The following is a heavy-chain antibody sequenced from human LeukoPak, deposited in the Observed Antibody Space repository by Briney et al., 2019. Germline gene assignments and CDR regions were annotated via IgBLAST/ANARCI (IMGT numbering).Heavy chain of an antibody. D-gene: IGHD6-13*01. CDR1: GGSISSYY. CDR2: IYYSGST. Sequence: PSETLSLTCTVSGGSISSYYWSWIRQPPGKGPEWIGYIYYSGSTNYNPSLKSRVTISVDTSKNQFSLKLSSVTAADTAVYYCARVRYSSSWYYYYGMDVWGQGTTVTVSS. CDR3: ARVRYSSSWYYYYGMDV. V-gene: IGHV4-59*01. J-gene: IGHJ6*02.